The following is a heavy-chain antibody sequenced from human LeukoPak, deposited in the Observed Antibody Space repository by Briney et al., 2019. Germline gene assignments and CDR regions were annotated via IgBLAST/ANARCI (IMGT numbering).Heavy chain of an antibody. CDR2: LSGRSNSI. CDR1: GFTFTTYG. V-gene: IGHV3-48*02. D-gene: IGHD3-22*01. CDR3: ARDFRYHDSSGYYSFDY. Sequence: RPGGSLRLSCAASGFTFTTYGMNWVRQAPGKGLEWVSYLSGRSNSIYYAESVKGRFTISRDNAKNSLCLQMNSLRDEDTAVYYCARDFRYHDSSGYYSFDYWGQGTLVTVSS. J-gene: IGHJ4*02.